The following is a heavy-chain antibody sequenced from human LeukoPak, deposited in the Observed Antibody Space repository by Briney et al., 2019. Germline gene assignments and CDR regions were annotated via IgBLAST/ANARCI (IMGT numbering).Heavy chain of an antibody. Sequence: GGSLRLPCAASGFTFSSYAMSWIRQAPAKGLEWVSAISGSGGSTYYTDSVKGRFTISRDNSRNTLCLQMNSLRADDTAVYYCAKTKLGYCSGGSCYSRHYRLDYWGQGTLVTVSS. CDR2: ISGSGGST. CDR3: AKTKLGYCSGGSCYSRHYRLDY. D-gene: IGHD2-15*01. J-gene: IGHJ4*02. V-gene: IGHV3-23*01. CDR1: GFTFSSYA.